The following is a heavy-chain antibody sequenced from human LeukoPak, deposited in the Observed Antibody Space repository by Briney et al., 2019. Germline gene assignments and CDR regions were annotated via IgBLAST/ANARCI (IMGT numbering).Heavy chain of an antibody. V-gene: IGHV1-46*01. CDR2: INPSGGST. CDR3: ARLGSSSFD. CDR1: GYTFTSYY. Sequence: ASVKVSCKASGYTFTSYYMHWVRQAPGQGLEWMGIINPSGGSTSYAQKFQGRVTMTRDTSISTAYMELSRLRFDDTAVYYCARLGSSSFDWGQGSLVTVSS. D-gene: IGHD6-6*01. J-gene: IGHJ4*02.